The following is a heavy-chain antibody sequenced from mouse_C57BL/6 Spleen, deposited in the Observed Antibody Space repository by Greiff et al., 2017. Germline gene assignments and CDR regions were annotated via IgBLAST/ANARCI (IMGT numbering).Heavy chain of an antibody. CDR1: GYAFSSSW. V-gene: IGHV1-82*01. Sequence: QVQLQQSGPELVKPGASVKISCKASGYAFSSSWMNWVKQRPGKGLEWIGRIYPGDGDTNYNGKFKGQATLTADKSSSTAYMQLSSLTSEDSAVYFCAKKYGKQNHWYFDVWGTGTTVTVSS. CDR3: AKKYGKQNHWYFDV. D-gene: IGHD2-10*02. CDR2: IYPGDGDT. J-gene: IGHJ1*03.